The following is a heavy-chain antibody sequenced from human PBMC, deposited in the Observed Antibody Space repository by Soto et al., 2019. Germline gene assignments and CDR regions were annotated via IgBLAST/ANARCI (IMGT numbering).Heavy chain of an antibody. CDR3: ARDRGVFLPRDAFDI. CDR1: GGSFSGCY. J-gene: IGHJ3*02. Sequence: PSETLSLTCAVYGGSFSGCYWSWIRQPPGKGLEWIGEINHSGSTNYNPSLKSRVTISVDTSKNQFSLKLSSVTAADTAVYYCARDRGVFLPRDAFDIWGQGTMVTVSS. CDR2: INHSGST. D-gene: IGHD3-10*01. V-gene: IGHV4-34*01.